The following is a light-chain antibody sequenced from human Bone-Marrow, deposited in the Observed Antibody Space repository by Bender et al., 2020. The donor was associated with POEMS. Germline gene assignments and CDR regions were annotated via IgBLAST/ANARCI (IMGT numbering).Light chain of an antibody. J-gene: IGLJ3*02. Sequence: QSVLTQPPSAAGAPGQRVTISSSASSTNIGGSAVNWWQQLPGPAPNLLLYGNEQRPSGVPDRFSGSKSGTSASLAISGLQSEDEADYFCSAWDGILNGWVFGGGTELTVL. CDR2: GNE. V-gene: IGLV1-44*01. CDR3: SAWDGILNGWV. CDR1: STNIGGSA.